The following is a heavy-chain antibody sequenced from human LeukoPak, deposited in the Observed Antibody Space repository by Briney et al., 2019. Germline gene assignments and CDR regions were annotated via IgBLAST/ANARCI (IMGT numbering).Heavy chain of an antibody. Sequence: ASVKVSCKTSGYTFTTYFIHWVRQAPGQGLEWMGRIIPILGIANYAQKFQGRVTITADKSTSTAYMELSSLRSEDTAVYYCMATSARPDYWGQGTLVTVSS. CDR3: MATSARPDY. D-gene: IGHD5-12*01. CDR2: IIPILGIA. V-gene: IGHV1-69*02. J-gene: IGHJ4*02. CDR1: GYTFTTYF.